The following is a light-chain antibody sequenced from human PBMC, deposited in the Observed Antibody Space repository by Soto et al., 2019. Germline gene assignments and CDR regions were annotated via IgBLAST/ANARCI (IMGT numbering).Light chain of an antibody. J-gene: IGKJ1*01. CDR2: KAS. CDR1: QNLNNW. Sequence: DIQMTQSPSTLSASVGDRVTITCRASQNLNNWLAWFQQKPGKAPTLLIYKASGLESGVPSRFGGSGSGTEFTLTISSLQPDDFSTYDCQQYNSYPWTFGQGTKVDIK. CDR3: QQYNSYPWT. V-gene: IGKV1-5*03.